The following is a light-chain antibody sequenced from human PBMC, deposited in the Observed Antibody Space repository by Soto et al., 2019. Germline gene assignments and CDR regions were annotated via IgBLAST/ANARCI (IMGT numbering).Light chain of an antibody. CDR3: QVWDNSSVI. CDR1: NIINKI. Sequence: SYELTQPPSVSVAPGQTASITCGGNNIINKIVHWYQQKPGQAPVLVLSDDTDRPSGIPARFSGSSSVHTATLTVSRVEAGDEADYYCQVWDNSSVIFGGGTKSPS. CDR2: DDT. V-gene: IGLV3-21*02. J-gene: IGLJ2*01.